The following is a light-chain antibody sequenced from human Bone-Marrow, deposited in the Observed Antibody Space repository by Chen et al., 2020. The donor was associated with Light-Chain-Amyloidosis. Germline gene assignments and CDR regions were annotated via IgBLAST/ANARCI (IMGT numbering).Light chain of an antibody. CDR1: SSNIGAGND. CDR3: QTDGNANHV. V-gene: IGLV1-40*01. Sequence: QSVLTQPPSVSGAPGQKVTILCTGSSSNIGAGNDVHWYQQLPGTTPKILIYGNTNRLSGVPSRFSGSKSGTSAYLVISGLQPDDEAYNHCQTDGNANHVLGTGTKVIVV. CDR2: GNT. J-gene: IGLJ1*01.